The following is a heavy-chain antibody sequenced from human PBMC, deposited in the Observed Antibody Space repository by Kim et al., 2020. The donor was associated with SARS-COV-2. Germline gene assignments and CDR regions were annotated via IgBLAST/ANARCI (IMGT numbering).Heavy chain of an antibody. CDR2: IRDSGGST. V-gene: IGHV3-23*01. Sequence: GGSLRLSCVASGFTFNTYAMSWVRQAPGKGLEWVSGIRDSGGSTKYADSVKGRFSISRDNSRNTLYLQMDSLRAEDTAVYYCAKVTSGSSGWFEYFQHWVQGTLVTVSS. CDR1: GFTFNTYA. CDR3: AKVTSGSSGWFEYFQH. D-gene: IGHD6-19*01. J-gene: IGHJ1*01.